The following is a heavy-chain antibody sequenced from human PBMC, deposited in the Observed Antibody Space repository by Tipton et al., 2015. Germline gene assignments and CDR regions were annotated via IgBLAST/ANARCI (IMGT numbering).Heavy chain of an antibody. J-gene: IGHJ6*02. D-gene: IGHD5-24*01. CDR1: GGSISSGGYY. CDR2: IYYSGST. V-gene: IGHV4-31*01. Sequence: GLVKPSETLSLTCTVSGGSISSGGYYWSWIRQHPGKGLEWIGYIYYSGSTYYNPSLKSLVTISVDTSKNQFSLKLTSVTAADTAVYYCARDLEHGMDVWGQGTTVTVSS. CDR3: ARDLEHGMDV.